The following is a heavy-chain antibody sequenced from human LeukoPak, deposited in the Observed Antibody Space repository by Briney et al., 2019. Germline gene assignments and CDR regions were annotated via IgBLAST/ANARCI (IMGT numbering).Heavy chain of an antibody. CDR3: AVLKTDYGDKRADDAFDI. V-gene: IGHV3-74*01. Sequence: PGGSLRLSCAASGFTFSSYWMHWVRQAPGKGLVWVSRINSDGSSTSYADSVKGRFTISRDNAKDTLYLQMNSLRAEDTAVYYCAVLKTDYGDKRADDAFDIWGQGTMVTVSS. CDR2: INSDGSST. D-gene: IGHD4-17*01. CDR1: GFTFSSYW. J-gene: IGHJ3*02.